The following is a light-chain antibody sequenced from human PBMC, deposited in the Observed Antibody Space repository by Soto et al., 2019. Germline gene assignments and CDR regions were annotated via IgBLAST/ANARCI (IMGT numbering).Light chain of an antibody. CDR2: TNN. CDR3: AAWDDSLKGVV. V-gene: IGLV1-44*01. Sequence: QSVLTQPPSASGAPGQRVTISCSGSISNIGGNTVNWYQQHPGTAPKLLMYTNNQRPSGVPDRFSGSKSGTSASLAISGLQSEDEADYYCAAWDDSLKGVVFGGGTKLTVL. J-gene: IGLJ2*01. CDR1: ISNIGGNT.